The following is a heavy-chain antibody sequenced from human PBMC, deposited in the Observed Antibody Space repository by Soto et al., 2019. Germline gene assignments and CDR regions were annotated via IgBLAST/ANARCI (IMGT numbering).Heavy chain of an antibody. CDR1: GASSSSSY. CDR2: VYYSGST. Sequence: TLALTCTVSGASSSSSYWSWIRQSPGKGLEWIGYVYYSGSTKYNPSLESRVTISVDTSKNQFSLKVSSVTDADKAVYYCARGYYDSNGHSNIFDFCGQG. V-gene: IGHV4-59*01. J-gene: IGHJ4*02. CDR3: ARGYYDSNGHSNIFDF. D-gene: IGHD3-22*01.